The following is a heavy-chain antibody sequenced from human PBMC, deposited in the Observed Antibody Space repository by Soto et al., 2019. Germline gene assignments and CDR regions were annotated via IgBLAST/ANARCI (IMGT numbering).Heavy chain of an antibody. V-gene: IGHV3-33*01. Sequence: GGSLRLSCAASGFTFSSYGMHWVRQAPGKGLEWVAVIWYDGSNKYYADSVKGRFTISRDNSKNTLYLQMNSLRAEDTAVYYCATPLEGSSSSPDAFDIWGQGTMVTVSS. D-gene: IGHD6-6*01. CDR1: GFTFSSYG. CDR2: IWYDGSNK. CDR3: ATPLEGSSSSPDAFDI. J-gene: IGHJ3*02.